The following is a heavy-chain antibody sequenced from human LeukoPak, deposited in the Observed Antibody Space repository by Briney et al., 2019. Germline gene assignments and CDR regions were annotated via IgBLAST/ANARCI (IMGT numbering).Heavy chain of an antibody. D-gene: IGHD1-14*01. J-gene: IGHJ4*02. V-gene: IGHV4-38-2*02. CDR3: ARDSWPEVVRFDY. CDR2: IYHSGST. CDR1: GYSISSGYY. Sequence: SETLSLTCSVSGYSISSGYYWGWIRQSPGRGLEWIGNIYHSGSTYYNPSLKSRVTISVDTSKNQFSLKLSSVTAADTAVYYCARDSWPEVVRFDYWGQGTLVTVSS.